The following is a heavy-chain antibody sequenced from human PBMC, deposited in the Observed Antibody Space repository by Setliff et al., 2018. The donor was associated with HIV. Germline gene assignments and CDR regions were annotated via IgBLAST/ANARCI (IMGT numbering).Heavy chain of an antibody. CDR2: IYYSGIT. D-gene: IGHD5-18*01. J-gene: IGHJ1*01. V-gene: IGHV4-31*03. CDR3: PRGGYNYGIQYFQH. Sequence: QSLTCTVSGGSISSGAYSWTWIRQHPGKGLEWIGYIYYSGITHYNPSLKRRVTISVDTSKHQFSLNLNSVTVADTAVYYCPRGGYNYGIQYFQHWGQGILVTVSS. CDR1: GGSISSGAYS.